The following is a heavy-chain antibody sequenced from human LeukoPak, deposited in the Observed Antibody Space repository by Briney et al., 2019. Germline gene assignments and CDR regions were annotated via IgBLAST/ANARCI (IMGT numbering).Heavy chain of an antibody. Sequence: SETLPLTCAVHGGSVSGSFWSWIRQPPGKGLEYIGEISHGGDTTYNPSLKSRVTISLDESKSQFSLNMISVTAADTAMYYCARHEFGSSSAAFDSWGQGTMVIVSS. CDR2: ISHGGDT. CDR1: GGSVSGSF. J-gene: IGHJ3*01. D-gene: IGHD6-6*01. V-gene: IGHV4-34*01. CDR3: ARHEFGSSSAAFDS.